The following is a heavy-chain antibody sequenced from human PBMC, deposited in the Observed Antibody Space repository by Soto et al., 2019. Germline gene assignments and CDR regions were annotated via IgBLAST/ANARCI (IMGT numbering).Heavy chain of an antibody. J-gene: IGHJ4*02. V-gene: IGHV1-69*02. Sequence: QVQLVQSGAEVKKPGSSVKVSCKASGGTFSSYTISWVRQAPGQGLEWMGRIIPILGIANYAQKFQGRVTITGDKSKSTAYLELSSLRAEDTAVYYCARSKAYSSSWYYFDYWGQGTLVTVSS. CDR1: GGTFSSYT. D-gene: IGHD6-13*01. CDR3: ARSKAYSSSWYYFDY. CDR2: IIPILGIA.